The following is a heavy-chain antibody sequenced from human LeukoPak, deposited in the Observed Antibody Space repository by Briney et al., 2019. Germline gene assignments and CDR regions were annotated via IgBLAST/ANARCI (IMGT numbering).Heavy chain of an antibody. CDR1: GLSFRDQY. Sequence: GGSLRLSCAASGLSFRDQYFDWVRQAPGKGLEWVGRSKSKANSYSTDYAASVQGRFSISTDESSNSLYLQMNSLKTEDTALYYCVRRNFVAFDIWGQGTMVTVSS. CDR2: SKSKANSYST. V-gene: IGHV3-72*01. CDR3: VRRNFVAFDI. J-gene: IGHJ3*02.